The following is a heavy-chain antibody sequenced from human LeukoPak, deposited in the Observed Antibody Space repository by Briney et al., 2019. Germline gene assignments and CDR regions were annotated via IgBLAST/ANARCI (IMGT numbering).Heavy chain of an antibody. CDR3: AREMPSIRGVRGAVNY. D-gene: IGHD3-10*01. CDR1: GYTFTSYA. Sequence: ASVKVSCKASGYTFTSYAMHWVRQAPGQRLEWMGWINAGNGNTKYSQKFQGRVTITRDTSASTAYMELSSLRSEDTAVYYCAREMPSIRGVRGAVNYWGQGTLVTVSS. V-gene: IGHV1-3*01. J-gene: IGHJ4*02. CDR2: INAGNGNT.